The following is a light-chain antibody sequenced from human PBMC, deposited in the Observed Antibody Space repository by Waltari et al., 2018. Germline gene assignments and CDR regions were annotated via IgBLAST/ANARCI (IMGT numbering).Light chain of an antibody. Sequence: EKVMTQSPATLSVSPGEVVTLSCRASQRIANNLVWYQYRPGQAPRLLIYDASTRASGIPSRFSGSWSGTEFTLTISGLQSDDCALYYCQQYNDWYSFGQGTKLEI. J-gene: IGKJ2*03. CDR2: DAS. V-gene: IGKV3-15*01. CDR1: QRIANN. CDR3: QQYNDWYS.